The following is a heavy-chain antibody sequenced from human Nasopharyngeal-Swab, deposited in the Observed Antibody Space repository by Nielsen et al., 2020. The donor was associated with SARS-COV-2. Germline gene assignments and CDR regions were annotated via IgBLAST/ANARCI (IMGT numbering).Heavy chain of an antibody. D-gene: IGHD3-22*01. Sequence: ESLKISCAASGFTFSSYSLNWVRQAPGKGLEWVSSISISSSYIYYADSVKGRFTISRDNAKNSLYLQMNSLRAEDTAVYYCATNDDSSGYYRGDYWGQGTLVTVSS. CDR1: GFTFSSYS. CDR3: ATNDDSSGYYRGDY. J-gene: IGHJ4*02. CDR2: ISISSSYI. V-gene: IGHV3-21*01.